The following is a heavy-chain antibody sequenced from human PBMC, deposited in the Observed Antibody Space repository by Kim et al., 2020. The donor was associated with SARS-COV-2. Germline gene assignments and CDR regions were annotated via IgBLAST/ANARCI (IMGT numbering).Heavy chain of an antibody. V-gene: IGHV1-24*01. Sequence: ASVKVSCKVSGYTLTELSMHWVRQAPGKGLEWMGGFDPEDGETIYAQKFQGRVTMTEDTSTDTAYMELSSLRSEDTAVYYCATAVATIGYYYYGMDVWGQGTTVTVSS. D-gene: IGHD5-12*01. CDR1: GYTLTELS. CDR2: FDPEDGET. CDR3: ATAVATIGYYYYGMDV. J-gene: IGHJ6*02.